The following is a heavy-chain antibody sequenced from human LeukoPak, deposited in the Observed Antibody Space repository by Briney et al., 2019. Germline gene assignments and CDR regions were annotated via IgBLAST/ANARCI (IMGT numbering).Heavy chain of an antibody. J-gene: IGHJ4*02. Sequence: PGGSLRLSCAASGFTFTTYWMTWVRQAPGKGLEWVANINQDGTEKYYVDSVKGRFTISRDNAKNSLYLQMNSLRAEDTAVYYCAREMATIGFDYWGQGTLVTVSS. D-gene: IGHD5-24*01. CDR1: GFTFTTYW. CDR2: INQDGTEK. V-gene: IGHV3-7*01. CDR3: AREMATIGFDY.